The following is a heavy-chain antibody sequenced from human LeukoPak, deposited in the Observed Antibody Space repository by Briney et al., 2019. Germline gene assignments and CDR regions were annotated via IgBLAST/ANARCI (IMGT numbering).Heavy chain of an antibody. Sequence: ASVKVSCKASGYTFTSYGISWVRQAPGQGLEWMGGIIPIFGTANYAQKFQGRVTITADESTSTAYMELSSLRSEDTAVYYCARDLGNYDFWSGYSHYWGQGTLVTVSS. CDR1: GYTFTSYG. V-gene: IGHV1-69*13. CDR3: ARDLGNYDFWSGYSHY. CDR2: IIPIFGTA. J-gene: IGHJ4*02. D-gene: IGHD3-3*01.